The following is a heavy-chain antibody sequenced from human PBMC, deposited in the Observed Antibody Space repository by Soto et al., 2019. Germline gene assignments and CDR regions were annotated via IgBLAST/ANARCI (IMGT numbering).Heavy chain of an antibody. V-gene: IGHV6-1*01. CDR3: TLVFLNIGPGFVY. D-gene: IGHD2-15*01. Sequence: PSQTLSLTCAISGDSVSSNSAAWNWIRQSPSRGLEWLGRTYYRSKWINDYAVSVRSRITINPDTSKNQFSLQLNSVTPEDTAVYFCTLVFLNIGPGFVYWCQGTLVTVSS. CDR1: GDSVSSNSAA. J-gene: IGHJ4*02. CDR2: TYYRSKWIN.